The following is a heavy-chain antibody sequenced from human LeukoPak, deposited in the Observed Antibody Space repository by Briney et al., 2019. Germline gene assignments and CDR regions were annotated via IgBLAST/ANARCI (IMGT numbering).Heavy chain of an antibody. J-gene: IGHJ3*02. Sequence: GGSLRLSCAASGFTFSSYSMNWVRQAPGKGLEWVSSISSRGSYIYYADSVKGRFTISRDNTKNSLFLHMSSLRAEDTAVYFCASSYFDNSLHAYDIWGQGTMVTVSS. D-gene: IGHD3-22*01. CDR3: ASSYFDNSLHAYDI. CDR2: ISSRGSYI. V-gene: IGHV3-21*01. CDR1: GFTFSSYS.